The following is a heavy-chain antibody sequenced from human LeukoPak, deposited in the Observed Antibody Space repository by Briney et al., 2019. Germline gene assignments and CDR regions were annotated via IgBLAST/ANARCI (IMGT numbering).Heavy chain of an antibody. CDR2: IWYDGGNK. J-gene: IGHJ4*02. V-gene: IGHV3-33*01. CDR3: ARDEWFGELGY. Sequence: GGSLRLSCAASGFTFSSYGMHWVRQAPGKGLEWVAVIWYDGGNKYYADSVKGRFTISRDNSKNTLYLQMNSLRAEDTAVYYGARDEWFGELGYWGQGTLVTVSS. CDR1: GFTFSSYG. D-gene: IGHD3-10*01.